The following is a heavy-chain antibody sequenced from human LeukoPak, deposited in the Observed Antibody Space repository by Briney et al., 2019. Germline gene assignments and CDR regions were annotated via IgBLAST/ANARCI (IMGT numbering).Heavy chain of an antibody. Sequence: SETLSLTCTVSGGSISSYYWSWIRQPPGKGLEWIGYIYYSGSTNYNPSLKSRVTISVDTSKNQFSLKLSSVTAADTAVYYCARGDTVTTPADYWGQGTLVTVSS. CDR2: IYYSGST. V-gene: IGHV4-59*01. J-gene: IGHJ4*02. D-gene: IGHD4-17*01. CDR3: ARGDTVTTPADY. CDR1: GGSISSYY.